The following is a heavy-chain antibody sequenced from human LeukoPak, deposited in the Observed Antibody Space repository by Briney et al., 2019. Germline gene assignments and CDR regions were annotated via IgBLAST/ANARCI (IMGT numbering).Heavy chain of an antibody. Sequence: QPGRSLRLSCAASGFTFSSYAMRWVRQAPGKGLEWVAVISYDGSNKYYADSVKGRFTISRDNSKNTLYLQMNSLRAEDTAVYYCARGGYDFWSGLQYYWGQGTLVTVSS. J-gene: IGHJ4*02. D-gene: IGHD3-3*01. V-gene: IGHV3-30*04. CDR3: ARGGYDFWSGLQYY. CDR2: ISYDGSNK. CDR1: GFTFSSYA.